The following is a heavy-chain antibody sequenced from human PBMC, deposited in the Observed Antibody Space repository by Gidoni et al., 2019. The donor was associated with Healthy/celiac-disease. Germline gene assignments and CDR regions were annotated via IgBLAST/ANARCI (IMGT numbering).Heavy chain of an antibody. CDR1: GFTFRSYA. V-gene: IGHV3-30-3*01. CDR3: ARVDGEGVYYYYYYGMDV. D-gene: IGHD6-13*01. J-gene: IGHJ6*02. Sequence: QVQLVESGGGVVQPGRSLRLSCAASGFTFRSYAMHWVRQAPGKGLEWVAVISYDGSNKYYADSVKGRFTISRDNSKNTLYLQMNSLRAEDTAVYYCARVDGEGVYYYYYYGMDVWGQGTTVTVSS. CDR2: ISYDGSNK.